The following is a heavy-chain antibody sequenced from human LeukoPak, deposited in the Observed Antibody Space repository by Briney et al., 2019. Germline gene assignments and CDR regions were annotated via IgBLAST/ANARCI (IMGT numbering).Heavy chain of an antibody. CDR1: GFTFRIYW. D-gene: IGHD3-22*01. CDR3: ARGGSSGYPY. V-gene: IGHV3-74*01. Sequence: GGSLRLSCAASGFTFRIYWMSWVRQVPGKGLVWVSRVSSDGRSTTYADSVKGRFTISRDNAKNTLYLQMNSLRAEDTAVYYCARGGSSGYPYWGQGTLVTVSS. J-gene: IGHJ4*02. CDR2: VSSDGRST.